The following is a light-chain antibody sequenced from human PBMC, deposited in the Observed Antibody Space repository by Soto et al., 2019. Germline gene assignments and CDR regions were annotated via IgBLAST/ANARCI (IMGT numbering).Light chain of an antibody. V-gene: IGKV1D-12*01. CDR3: QQADTFPIS. CDR1: QGISRS. J-gene: IGKJ5*01. CDR2: SAS. Sequence: DIQMTQSPSSVSASVGDRVTITCQASQGISRSLAWYQQKPGKAPKLLIYSASSRQSGIPSRFSGSGFVTDFTLTISILHPEDFATYYCQQADTFPISFGQGTRLE.